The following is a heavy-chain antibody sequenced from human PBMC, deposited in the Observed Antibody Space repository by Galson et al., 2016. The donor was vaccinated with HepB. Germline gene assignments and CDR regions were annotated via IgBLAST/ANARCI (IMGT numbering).Heavy chain of an antibody. CDR1: GYTFTGYY. V-gene: IGHV1-2*06. CDR2: INPNSGGT. D-gene: IGHD6-13*01. J-gene: IGHJ6*02. Sequence: SVKVSCKASGYTFTGYYMHWVRQAPGQELEWMGRINPNSGGTNYAQKFQGRATMTRDTSISTAYMELSRLRSDDTAVYYCARDGYSSSWYSHTAGYYYGMDVWGQGTTVTVSS. CDR3: ARDGYSSSWYSHTAGYYYGMDV.